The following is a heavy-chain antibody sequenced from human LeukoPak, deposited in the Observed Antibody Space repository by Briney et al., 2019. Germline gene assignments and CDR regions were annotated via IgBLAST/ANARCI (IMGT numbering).Heavy chain of an antibody. V-gene: IGHV4-61*01. CDR1: GGSVSSGSYY. Sequence: SETLSLTCTVSGGSVSSGSYYWSWIRQPPGKGLEWIGEINHSGSTNYNPSLKSRVTISVDTSKNQFSLKLSSVTAADTAVYYCARAGTDYSNYGKYYFDYWGQGTLVTVSS. D-gene: IGHD4-11*01. CDR3: ARAGTDYSNYGKYYFDY. J-gene: IGHJ4*02. CDR2: INHSGST.